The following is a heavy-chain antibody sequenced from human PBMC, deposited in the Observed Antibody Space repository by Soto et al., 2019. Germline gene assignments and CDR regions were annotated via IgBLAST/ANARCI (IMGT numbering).Heavy chain of an antibody. J-gene: IGHJ5*02. CDR2: ISYSGST. D-gene: IGHD2-15*01. CDR1: GGSISSGDFD. V-gene: IGHV4-30-4*01. Sequence: SETLSLTCTVSGGSISSGDFDWSWIRQPPGRGLEWIGYISYSGSTYYNTSLKSRVTISVDTSKNQFSLKLNSVTAADTAVYYCARGGPTGGSYKYNWFDPWGQGTLVTV. CDR3: ARGGPTGGSYKYNWFDP.